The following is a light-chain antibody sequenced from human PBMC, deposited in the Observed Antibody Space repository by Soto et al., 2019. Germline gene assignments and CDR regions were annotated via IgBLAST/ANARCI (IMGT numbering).Light chain of an antibody. CDR3: QQYGDSTGWT. CDR2: GAS. Sequence: NVWTHAPCTLSVSTGERASLSCRAIQSVSSIYLGWYQQKPGQAPRLLIYGASSRATGIPDGFSGSGSGTDFTLTISRLEPEDFAVYYCQQYGDSTGWTFGQGTKVDIK. V-gene: IGKV3-20*01. CDR1: QSVSSIY. J-gene: IGKJ1*01.